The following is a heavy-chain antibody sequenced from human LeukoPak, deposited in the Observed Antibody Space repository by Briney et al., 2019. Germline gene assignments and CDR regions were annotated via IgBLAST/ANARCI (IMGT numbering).Heavy chain of an antibody. D-gene: IGHD6-19*01. CDR3: AREASSSGWCYLDY. Sequence: KTGGSLRLSCAASGFTFSSYSMNWVRQAPGKGLEWVSSISSSSSYIYYADSVKGRFTISRDNAKNSLYLQMNSLRAEDTAVYYCAREASSSGWCYLDYWGRGTLVTVSS. J-gene: IGHJ4*02. V-gene: IGHV3-21*01. CDR1: GFTFSSYS. CDR2: ISSSSSYI.